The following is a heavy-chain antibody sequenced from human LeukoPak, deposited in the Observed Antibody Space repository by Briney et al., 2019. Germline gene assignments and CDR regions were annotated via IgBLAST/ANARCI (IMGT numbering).Heavy chain of an antibody. CDR3: ARGITMAN. CDR2: IKQDGSER. Sequence: PGGSLRLSCAASGFTVSSNFMSWVRQAPGKGLEWVANIKQDGSERDYVDSVKGRFTISRDDAKNSLYLQMNSLRAEDTAVYYCARGITMANWGQGTLVTVSS. J-gene: IGHJ4*02. CDR1: GFTVSSNF. D-gene: IGHD3-10*01. V-gene: IGHV3-7*04.